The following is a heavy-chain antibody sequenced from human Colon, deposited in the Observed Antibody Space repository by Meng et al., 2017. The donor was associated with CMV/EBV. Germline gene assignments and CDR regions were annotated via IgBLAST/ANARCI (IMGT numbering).Heavy chain of an antibody. J-gene: IGHJ4*02. CDR2: IKQDGSEK. D-gene: IGHD6-19*01. CDR3: ARDLVSYSSGWYSY. CDR1: GFTFSSYS. Sequence: GGSLRLSCTASGFTFSSYSMNWVRQAPGKGLEWVANIKQDGSEKYYVDSVKGRFTISRDNAKNSLYLQMNSLRAEDTAVYYCARDLVSYSSGWYSYWGQGTLVTVSS. V-gene: IGHV3-7*01.